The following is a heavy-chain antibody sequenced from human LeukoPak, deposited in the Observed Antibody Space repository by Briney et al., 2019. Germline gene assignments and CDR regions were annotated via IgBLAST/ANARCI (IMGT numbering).Heavy chain of an antibody. D-gene: IGHD3-22*01. V-gene: IGHV4-34*01. CDR1: GGSFSGYY. CDR3: ARSDYYDSSGYSY. J-gene: IGHJ4*02. Sequence: TSETLSLTCAVYGGSFSGYYWSWIRQPPGKGLEWIGYIYHSGSTYYNPSLKSRVTISVDRSKNQFSLKLSSVTAADTAVYYCARSDYYDSSGYSYWGQGTLVTVSS. CDR2: IYHSGST.